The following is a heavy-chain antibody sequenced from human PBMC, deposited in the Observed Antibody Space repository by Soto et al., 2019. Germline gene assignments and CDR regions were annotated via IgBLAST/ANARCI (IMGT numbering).Heavy chain of an antibody. CDR2: ISGSGGST. J-gene: IGHJ4*02. CDR1: GFTFSSYA. CDR3: AKDGIYSSSYRYFDY. V-gene: IGHV3-23*01. Sequence: GSLRLSCAASGFTFSSYAMSWVRQAPGKGLEWVSAISGSGGSTYYADSVKGRFTISRDNSKNTLYLQMNSLRAEDTAVYYCAKDGIYSSSYRYFDYWGQGTLVTVSS. D-gene: IGHD6-6*01.